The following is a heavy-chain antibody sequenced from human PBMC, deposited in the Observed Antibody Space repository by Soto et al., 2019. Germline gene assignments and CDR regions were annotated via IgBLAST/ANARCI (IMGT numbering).Heavy chain of an antibody. D-gene: IGHD3-10*01. CDR2: ISSTSSYI. CDR3: ERDANLYDY. V-gene: IGHV3-21*01. Sequence: GGSLRLSCAASGFTFSSYSMTWVRQAPGKGLEWVSSISSTSSYIFYSDSVRGRFTISRDNAKNSPYLQMNSLRAEDTAVYYCERDANLYDYWGQGTLVTVSS. CDR1: GFTFSSYS. J-gene: IGHJ4*02.